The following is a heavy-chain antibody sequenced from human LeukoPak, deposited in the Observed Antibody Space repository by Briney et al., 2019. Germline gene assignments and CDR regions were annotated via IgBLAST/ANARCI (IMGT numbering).Heavy chain of an antibody. CDR3: ARDAVAGYKFFDS. Sequence: PGGSLRLSCAASGFTFSSYSMDWVRQAPGKGLEWVSSISSSSSYIYYADSVKGRFTISRDNAKNSLYLQMNSLRAEDTAVYYCARDAVAGYKFFDSWGQGTLVTVSS. J-gene: IGHJ4*02. D-gene: IGHD5-24*01. CDR1: GFTFSSYS. CDR2: ISSSSSYI. V-gene: IGHV3-21*01.